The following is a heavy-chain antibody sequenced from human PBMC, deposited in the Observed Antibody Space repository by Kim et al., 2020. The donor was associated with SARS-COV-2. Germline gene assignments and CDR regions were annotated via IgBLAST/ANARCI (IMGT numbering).Heavy chain of an antibody. CDR2: IRADSSTI. J-gene: IGHJ4*02. Sequence: GGSLRLSCAASGFAFSSYNMDWVRQAPGRGMEWVAYIRADSSTILYADSVRGRFTISRDNAKNSLYLQTNSLRDEDTALYYCVRDGMATGNLERWGQGTLVTVSS. CDR1: GFAFSSYN. V-gene: IGHV3-48*02. CDR3: VRDGMATGNLER. D-gene: IGHD6-13*01.